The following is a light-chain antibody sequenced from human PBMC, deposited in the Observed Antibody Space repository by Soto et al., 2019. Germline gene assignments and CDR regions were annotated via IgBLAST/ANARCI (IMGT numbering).Light chain of an antibody. CDR3: QQYGSSPQT. V-gene: IGKV3-20*01. Sequence: IVLTQSSGTLSLYPGERAALSCRASQSVSSSSLAWYQQKPGQAPRLLVYGASSRATGVPDRFSGSGSGTDFTLIISSLRPEDFALYFCQQYGSSPQTFGQGTKVESK. CDR2: GAS. CDR1: QSVSSSS. J-gene: IGKJ1*01.